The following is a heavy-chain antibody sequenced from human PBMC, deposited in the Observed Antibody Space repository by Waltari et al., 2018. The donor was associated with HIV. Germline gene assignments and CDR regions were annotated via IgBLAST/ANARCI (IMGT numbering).Heavy chain of an antibody. CDR3: ARGSSTSWYIDY. V-gene: IGHV3-74*01. D-gene: IGHD6-13*01. CDR2: INSDGSST. CDR1: GFTFSTYW. J-gene: IGHJ4*02. Sequence: EVQLVESGGGLVQPGGSLRLPCTASGFTFSTYWIQWVRQAPGKGLVWVARINSDGSSTSYADSVKGRFTISRDSAKNTLYLQMNSLRVEDTAVYYCARGSSTSWYIDYWGQGTLVTVSS.